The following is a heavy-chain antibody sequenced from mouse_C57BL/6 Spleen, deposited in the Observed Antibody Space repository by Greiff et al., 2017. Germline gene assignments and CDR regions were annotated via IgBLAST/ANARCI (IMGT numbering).Heavy chain of an antibody. CDR2: IHPSDSAT. CDR3: APTTVGPYWYCDV. D-gene: IGHD2-5*01. Sequence: QVQLQQPGAELVKPGASVKVSCKASGYTFTSYWMHWVKQRPGQGLEWIGRIHPSDSATNYNQKFKGQATLTVDKSSSTAYMQLSSLTSEDYAVYYCAPTTVGPYWYCDVWGTGTTVTVSS. CDR1: GYTFTSYW. V-gene: IGHV1-74*01. J-gene: IGHJ1*03.